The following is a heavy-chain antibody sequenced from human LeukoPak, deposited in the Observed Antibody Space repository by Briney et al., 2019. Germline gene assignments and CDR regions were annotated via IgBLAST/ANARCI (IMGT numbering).Heavy chain of an antibody. CDR3: AGIPVFGVVLHQEPV. V-gene: IGHV4-59*08. Sequence: SETLSLTCTVSGGSISSYYWSWIRQPPGKGLEWIGYIYYSGSTNYNPSLKSRVTISVDTSKNQFSLKLSSVTAADTAVYFCAGIPVFGVVLHQEPVWGKGTTVTVSS. J-gene: IGHJ6*04. CDR2: IYYSGST. D-gene: IGHD3-3*01. CDR1: GGSISSYY.